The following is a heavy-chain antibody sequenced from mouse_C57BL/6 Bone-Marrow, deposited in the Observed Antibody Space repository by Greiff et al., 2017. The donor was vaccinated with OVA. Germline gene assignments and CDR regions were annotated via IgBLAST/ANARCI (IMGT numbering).Heavy chain of an antibody. J-gene: IGHJ2*01. D-gene: IGHD1-1*01. V-gene: IGHV1-54*01. CDR3: ARGFNGSSLYY. CDR1: GYAFTNYL. CDR2: INPGSGGT. Sequence: VQLVESGAELVRPGTSVKVSCKASGYAFTNYLIEWVKQRPGQGLEWIGVINPGSGGTNYNEKFKGKATLTADKSSSTAYMQLSSLTSEDSAVYFCARGFNGSSLYYWGQGTTLTVSS.